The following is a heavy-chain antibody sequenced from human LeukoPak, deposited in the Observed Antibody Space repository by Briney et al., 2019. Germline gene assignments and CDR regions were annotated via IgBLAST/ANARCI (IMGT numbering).Heavy chain of an antibody. D-gene: IGHD3-3*01. CDR2: ISSSSSYI. CDR1: GFTFSSYS. J-gene: IGHJ4*02. CDR3: AREARGGEYDFWSGPDY. V-gene: IGHV3-21*01. Sequence: GGSLRLSCAASGFTFSSYSMNWFRQAPGKGLEWVSSISSSSSYIYYADSVKGRFTISRDNAKNSLYLQMNSLRAEDTAVYYCAREARGGEYDFWSGPDYWGQGTLVTVSS.